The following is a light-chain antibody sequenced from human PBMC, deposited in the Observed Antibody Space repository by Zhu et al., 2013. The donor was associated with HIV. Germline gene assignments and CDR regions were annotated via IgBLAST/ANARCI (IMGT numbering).Light chain of an antibody. CDR3: QQYDLFWT. V-gene: IGKV1-5*03. CDR2: GAS. CDR1: QSVSYW. J-gene: IGKJ1*01. Sequence: IQMTQSPSTLSASVGDRVTITCRASQSVSYWLAWYQQKPGKAPKLLIYGASHLQSGVPSRFSGSGSGTEFTFTITNLQPDDSATYYCQQYDLFWTFGPGTKVEI.